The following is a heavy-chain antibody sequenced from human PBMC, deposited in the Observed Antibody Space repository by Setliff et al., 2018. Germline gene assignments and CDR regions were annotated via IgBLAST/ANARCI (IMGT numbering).Heavy chain of an antibody. V-gene: IGHV1-69*05. CDR3: ARAPPNRYSGSYEYFSMDV. Sequence: SVKVSCKASGYTLSKYYMHWVRQAPGQGLEWMGGIIPIFGTANYAQKFQGRLTITTVGSTSTAYMELSSLRSEDTAVYYCARAPPNRYSGSYEYFSMDVWGKGTTVTVSS. D-gene: IGHD1-26*01. J-gene: IGHJ6*03. CDR1: GYTLSKYY. CDR2: IIPIFGTA.